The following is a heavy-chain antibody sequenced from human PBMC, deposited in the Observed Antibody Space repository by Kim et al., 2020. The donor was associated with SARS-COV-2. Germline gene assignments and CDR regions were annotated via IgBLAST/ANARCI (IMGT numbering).Heavy chain of an antibody. CDR1: GFTFSSYG. Sequence: GGSLRLSCAASGFTFSSYGMHWVRQAPGKGLEWVAVISYDGSNKYYADSVKGRFTISRDNSKNTLYLQMNSPRAEDTAVYYCAKDCGSSWFQTYYYYYGMDVWGQGTTVTVSS. CDR2: ISYDGSNK. D-gene: IGHD6-13*01. V-gene: IGHV3-30*18. J-gene: IGHJ6*02. CDR3: AKDCGSSWFQTYYYYYGMDV.